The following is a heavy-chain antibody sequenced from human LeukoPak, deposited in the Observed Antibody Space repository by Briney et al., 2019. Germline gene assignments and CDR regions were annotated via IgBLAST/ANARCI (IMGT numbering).Heavy chain of an antibody. J-gene: IGHJ4*02. CDR2: IITDGSST. CDR3: ARLSGSYYGPYDY. V-gene: IGHV3-74*01. CDR1: GFTFSSYW. Sequence: GGSLRLSCAASGFTFSSYWMHWVRQAPGKGLVWVSRIITDGSSTTYADSVRGRFTISRDNAKNTLYLQMGSLRAEDMAVYYCARLSGSYYGPYDYWGQGTLVTVSS. D-gene: IGHD1-26*01.